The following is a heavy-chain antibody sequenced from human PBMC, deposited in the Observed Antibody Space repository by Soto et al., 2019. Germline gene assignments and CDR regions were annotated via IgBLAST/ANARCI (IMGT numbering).Heavy chain of an antibody. J-gene: IGHJ5*02. Sequence: SETLSLTCTVSGGSITSSSYYWGWIRQPPGKGLEWIGSIYYSGSTYYNPSLKSRVTISVDTSKNQFSLKLSSVTAADTAVYYCARQPITMVRGLIGGWFDPWGQGTLVTVSS. CDR1: GGSITSSSYY. D-gene: IGHD3-10*01. V-gene: IGHV4-39*01. CDR2: IYYSGST. CDR3: ARQPITMVRGLIGGWFDP.